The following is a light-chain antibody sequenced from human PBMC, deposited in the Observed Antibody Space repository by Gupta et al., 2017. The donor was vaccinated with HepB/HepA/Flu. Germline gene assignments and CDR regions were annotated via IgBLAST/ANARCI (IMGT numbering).Light chain of an antibody. CDR3: QQYDNLMCS. CDR2: DAS. Sequence: DIQMTQSPSSLFASVGDRVTITCQASQDSSNYLNWYQQKPGKAPKLLIYDASNLETGVPSRFSGSGSGTDFTFTISSLQPEDIATYYCQQYDNLMCSFGQGTKLEIK. J-gene: IGKJ2*04. V-gene: IGKV1-33*01. CDR1: QDSSNY.